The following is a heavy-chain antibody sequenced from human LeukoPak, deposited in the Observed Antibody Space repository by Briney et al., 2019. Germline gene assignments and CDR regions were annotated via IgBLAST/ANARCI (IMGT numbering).Heavy chain of an antibody. J-gene: IGHJ2*01. CDR3: AKDRAEYIWFFDL. CDR1: GFTFSTYG. V-gene: IGHV3-30*18. D-gene: IGHD1-1*01. Sequence: GRSESLSCAASGFTFSTYGMHWARQAPGKGLEWVAVVSYDGSNKYYADSVKGRFTVSRDNSKNTLYLQMNSLRAEDTAVYYCAKDRAEYIWFFDLWGRGALGTLSS. CDR2: VSYDGSNK.